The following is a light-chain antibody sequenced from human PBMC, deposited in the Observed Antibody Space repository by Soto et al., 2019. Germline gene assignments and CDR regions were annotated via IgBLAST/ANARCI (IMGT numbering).Light chain of an antibody. J-gene: IGKJ1*01. CDR2: DAS. Sequence: DIQMTQSPSTLSASVGDRVTITCRASQSIRSWLAWYQQKPGKAPKVLIYDASSLESGVPSRFSGSGSGTEFTLTISSLQPDDFATYYCQHNNGHPWTFGQGTKVDIK. CDR3: QHNNGHPWT. V-gene: IGKV1-5*01. CDR1: QSIRSW.